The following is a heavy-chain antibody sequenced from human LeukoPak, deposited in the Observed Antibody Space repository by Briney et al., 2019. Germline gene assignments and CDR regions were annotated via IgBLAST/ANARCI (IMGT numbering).Heavy chain of an antibody. CDR3: ATIHPGDSSGYYYFDY. V-gene: IGHV1-24*01. CDR1: GYTLTELS. D-gene: IGHD3-22*01. CDR2: FDPEDGET. J-gene: IGHJ4*02. Sequence: ASVTVSCKVSGYTLTELSMHWVRQAPGKGLEWMGGFDPEDGETIYAQKFQGRVTMTEDTSTDTAYMELSSLRSEDTAVYYCATIHPGDSSGYYYFDYWGQGTLVTVSS.